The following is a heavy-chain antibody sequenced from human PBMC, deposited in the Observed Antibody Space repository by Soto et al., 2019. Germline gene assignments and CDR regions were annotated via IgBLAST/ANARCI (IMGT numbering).Heavy chain of an antibody. Sequence: GGSLRLSCAASGLIFSSHGMWWVRQVPEKGLEWVASISGSGGRVYHANSVKGRFTISRDNSKNTLYLQMNNVRPEDTATYYCAKVLGVEDYKSDLFDVWGQGTMVTVSS. CDR1: GLIFSSHG. CDR2: ISGSGGRV. CDR3: AKVLGVEDYKSDLFDV. V-gene: IGHV3-23*01. J-gene: IGHJ3*01. D-gene: IGHD4-4*01.